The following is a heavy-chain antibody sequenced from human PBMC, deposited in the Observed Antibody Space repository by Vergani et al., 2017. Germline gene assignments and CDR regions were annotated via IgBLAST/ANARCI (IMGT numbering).Heavy chain of an antibody. CDR1: GFTFSSYE. D-gene: IGHD3-22*01. J-gene: IGHJ6*02. CDR3: ARRFDDSSGYYYYYYYYGMDV. CDR2: ISSSGSTI. V-gene: IGHV3-48*03. Sequence: EVQLVESGGGLVQPGGSLRLSCAASGFTFSSYEMNWVRQAPGKGLEWVSYISSSGSTIYYADSVKGRFTISRDNAKNSLYLQMNSLRAEDTAVYYCARRFDDSSGYYYYYYYYGMDVWGQGTTVTVSS.